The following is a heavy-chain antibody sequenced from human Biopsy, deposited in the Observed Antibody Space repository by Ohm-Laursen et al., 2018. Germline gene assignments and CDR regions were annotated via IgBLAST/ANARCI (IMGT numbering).Heavy chain of an antibody. CDR2: IFYSGTT. J-gene: IGHJ6*02. CDR1: GASVNTFDFY. CDR3: ARAYYCGAGSFYSPWMEV. V-gene: IGHV4-61*08. D-gene: IGHD3-10*01. Sequence: SDTPSLTCTVSGASVNTFDFYWAWIRQPPGKGLEWIGYIFYSGTTKYNPSLQRRVRLSLDTANNQFSLTLGSVSAADTATYYCARAYYCGAGSFYSPWMEVWGQGTTVSVS.